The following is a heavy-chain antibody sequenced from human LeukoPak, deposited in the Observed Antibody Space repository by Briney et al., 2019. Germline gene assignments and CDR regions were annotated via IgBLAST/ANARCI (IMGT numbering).Heavy chain of an antibody. D-gene: IGHD3-10*01. J-gene: IGHJ6*02. V-gene: IGHV3-48*02. Sequence: LQGVAYISSGSESKYYAASVKGRFTISRDNARNSLYLQMNGLRDDDTALYYCARVWQLGVWGQGTAVTVSS. CDR2: ISSGSESK. CDR3: ARVWQLGV.